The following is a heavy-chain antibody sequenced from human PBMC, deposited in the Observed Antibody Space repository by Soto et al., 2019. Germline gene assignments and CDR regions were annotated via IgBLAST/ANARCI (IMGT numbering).Heavy chain of an antibody. D-gene: IGHD6-13*01. J-gene: IGHJ6*02. Sequence: EVQLVQSGAEVKKPGESLKISCKGSGYSFTSYWIGWVRQMPGKGLEWMGIIYPGDSDTRYSPSFQGQVTTSADKSISTAYLQWSSLKASDTAMYYCARPRSSSRNYYGMDVWGQGTTVTGSS. CDR1: GYSFTSYW. CDR2: IYPGDSDT. V-gene: IGHV5-51*03. CDR3: ARPRSSSRNYYGMDV.